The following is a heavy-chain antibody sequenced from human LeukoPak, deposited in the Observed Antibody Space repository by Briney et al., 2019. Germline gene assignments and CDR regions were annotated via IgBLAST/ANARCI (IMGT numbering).Heavy chain of an antibody. Sequence: PGGSLRLSCAASGFTFSSYWMSWVRQAPGKGLEWVANIKQDGIEKYYVDSVKGRFTISRDNAKTSLYLQMNSLRAEDTAVYYCARPNYYDSSGYPSVLDYWGQGTLVTVSS. CDR1: GFTFSSYW. CDR3: ARPNYYDSSGYPSVLDY. V-gene: IGHV3-7*01. J-gene: IGHJ4*02. CDR2: IKQDGIEK. D-gene: IGHD3-22*01.